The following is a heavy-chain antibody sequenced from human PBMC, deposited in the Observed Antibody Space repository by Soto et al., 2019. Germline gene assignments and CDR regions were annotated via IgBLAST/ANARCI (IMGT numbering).Heavy chain of an antibody. D-gene: IGHD3-10*01. V-gene: IGHV3-66*01. Sequence: PGGSLRLSCTVSGFTVSSKYMSWVRQAPGKGLEWVSVIHSGGTTYYADSVKDRFTISRDSPKNTLYLQMNSLRAEDTAVYYCARDLQDYYPSGSFSDYWGQGTLVTVSS. CDR3: ARDLQDYYPSGSFSDY. CDR2: IHSGGTT. CDR1: GFTVSSKY. J-gene: IGHJ4*02.